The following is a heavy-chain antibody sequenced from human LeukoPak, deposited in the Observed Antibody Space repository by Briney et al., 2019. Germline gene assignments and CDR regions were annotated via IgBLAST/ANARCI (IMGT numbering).Heavy chain of an antibody. V-gene: IGHV3-21*01. CDR3: ARVRIAVAHKEGSDY. Sequence: PGGSLRLSCAASGFTFSSYSMNSVRQAPGKGLEWVSSISSSSYIYYADSVKGRFTISRDNAKNSLYLQMNSLRAEDTAVYYCARVRIAVAHKEGSDYWGQGTLVTVSS. CDR1: GFTFSSYS. D-gene: IGHD6-19*01. J-gene: IGHJ4*02. CDR2: ISSSSYI.